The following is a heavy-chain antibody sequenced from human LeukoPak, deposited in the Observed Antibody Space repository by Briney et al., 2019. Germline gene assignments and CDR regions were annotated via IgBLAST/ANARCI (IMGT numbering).Heavy chain of an antibody. CDR2: IIPIFGTA. CDR1: GGTFSSYA. CDR3: ASQLVRTNIYYYYYYGMDV. Sequence: SVKVSCKASGGTFSSYAISWVRQAPGQGLEWMGGIIPIFGTANYAQKFQGRVTITADESTSTAYMELSSLRSEDTAVYYCASQLVRTNIYYYYYYGMDVWGQGTTVTVSS. J-gene: IGHJ6*02. D-gene: IGHD6-13*01. V-gene: IGHV1-69*13.